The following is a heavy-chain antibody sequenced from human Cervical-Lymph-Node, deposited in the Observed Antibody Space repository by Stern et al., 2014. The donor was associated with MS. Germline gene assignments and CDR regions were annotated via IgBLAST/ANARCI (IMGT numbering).Heavy chain of an antibody. CDR2: IIPIFGTA. CDR1: GGTFSSYA. D-gene: IGHD2-21*01. J-gene: IGHJ4*02. Sequence: VQLVQPGAEVKKPGSSVKVSCKASGGTFSSYAISWVRQAPGQGLESMGGIIPIFGTANYAQKFQGRVTITADESTSTAYMELSSLRSEDTAVYYCARDNSQYYFDYWGQGTLVTVSS. V-gene: IGHV1-69*01. CDR3: ARDNSQYYFDY.